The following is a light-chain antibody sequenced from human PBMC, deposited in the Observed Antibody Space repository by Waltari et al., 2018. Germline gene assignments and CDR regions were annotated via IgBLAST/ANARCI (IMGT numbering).Light chain of an antibody. V-gene: IGLV8-61*01. CDR2: KAN. CDR3: ALYMGSGIWV. J-gene: IGLJ3*02. CDR1: SSSRYTTSY. Sequence: QTLLTQDSSLSVSPRATVTPTCASSSSSRYTTSYATWYQPTPGQAPRTLVYKANARSSGVPYRFSGSILGNTAALTITGAQADDESDYYCALYMGSGIWVFGGGTRLTVL.